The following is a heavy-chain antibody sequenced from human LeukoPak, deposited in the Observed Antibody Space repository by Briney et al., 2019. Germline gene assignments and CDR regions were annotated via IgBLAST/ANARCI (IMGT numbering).Heavy chain of an antibody. D-gene: IGHD5-18*01. CDR1: GFTFSSYE. J-gene: IGHJ4*02. Sequence: GGSLRLSCAASGFTFSSYEMNWVRQAPGKGLEWISAISGSSSNVYCAASVRGRFTISRDNAENSLYSQLNTMRAEDTAVYYCARGFRDTAMFLDYWGQGTLVTVSS. CDR2: ISGSSSNV. CDR3: ARGFRDTAMFLDY. V-gene: IGHV3-48*03.